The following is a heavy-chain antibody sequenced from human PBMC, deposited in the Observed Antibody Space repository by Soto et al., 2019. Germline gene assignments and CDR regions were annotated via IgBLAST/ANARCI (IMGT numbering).Heavy chain of an antibody. CDR1: GGSISSGGYS. V-gene: IGHV4-30-2*01. J-gene: IGHJ4*02. Sequence: QLQLQESGSGLVKPSQTLSLTCAVSGGSISSGGYSWSWIRQPPGNGLEWIGYIYHSGSTYYNPSLKSRVTTSVDSSKNQFSLNLSSVTAADTAVYYCARGMTTVTTYDYWGQGTLVTVSS. CDR2: IYHSGST. CDR3: ARGMTTVTTYDY. D-gene: IGHD4-4*01.